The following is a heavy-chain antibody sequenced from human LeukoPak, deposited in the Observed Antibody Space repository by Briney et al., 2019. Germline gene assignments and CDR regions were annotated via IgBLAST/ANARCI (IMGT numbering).Heavy chain of an antibody. V-gene: IGHV1-69*13. CDR2: IIPIFGTA. J-gene: IGHJ5*02. Sequence: ASVKVSCKASGGTFSSYAISWVRHAPGQGLEWMGGIIPIFGTANYAQKFQGRVTITADESTSTAYMELSSLRSEDTAVYYCARDRAYSSGWSPPSNWFDPWGQGTLVTVSS. CDR1: GGTFSSYA. CDR3: ARDRAYSSGWSPPSNWFDP. D-gene: IGHD6-19*01.